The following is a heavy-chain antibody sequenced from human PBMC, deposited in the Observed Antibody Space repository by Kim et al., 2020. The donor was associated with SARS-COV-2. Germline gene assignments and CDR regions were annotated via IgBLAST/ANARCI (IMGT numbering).Heavy chain of an antibody. J-gene: IGHJ3*02. V-gene: IGHV3-23*01. D-gene: IGHD3-9*01. CDR3: AKDAPYYDILTGYYPVSAFDI. CDR1: GFTFSSYA. CDR2: ISGSGGST. Sequence: GGSLRLSCAASGFTFSSYAMSWVRQAPGKGLEWVSAISGSGGSTYYADSVKGRFTISRDNSKNTLYLQMNSLRAEDTAVYYCAKDAPYYDILTGYYPVSAFDIWGQGTMVTVSS.